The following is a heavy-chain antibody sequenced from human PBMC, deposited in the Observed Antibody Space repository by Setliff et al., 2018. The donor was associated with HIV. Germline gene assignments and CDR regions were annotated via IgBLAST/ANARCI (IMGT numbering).Heavy chain of an antibody. Sequence: SETLSLTCTVSGGSISSDSYSWTWIRQPAGEGLEWIGRIYTTGSTNYNPSLKSRVTMSVDTSKNQFSLRLTSVTAADTAVYFCARLRITMIMMLNYFDYWGQGTLVTVSS. CDR2: IYTTGST. D-gene: IGHD3-22*01. J-gene: IGHJ4*02. CDR1: GGSISSDSYS. CDR3: ARLRITMIMMLNYFDY. V-gene: IGHV4-61*02.